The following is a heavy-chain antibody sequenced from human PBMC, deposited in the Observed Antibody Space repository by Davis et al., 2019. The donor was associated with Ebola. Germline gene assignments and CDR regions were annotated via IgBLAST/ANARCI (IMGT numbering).Heavy chain of an antibody. V-gene: IGHV1-8*03. CDR2: MNPNSGNT. D-gene: IGHD3-10*01. J-gene: IGHJ5*02. CDR1: GYTFTSYD. CDR3: ARGPGRFSRKSWFDP. Sequence: ASVKVSCKASGYTFTSYDINWVRQATGQGLEWMGWMNPNSGNTGYAQKFQGRVTITRNTSITTAYMEVSSLRSEDTAVYYCARGPGRFSRKSWFDPWGQGTLVTVSS.